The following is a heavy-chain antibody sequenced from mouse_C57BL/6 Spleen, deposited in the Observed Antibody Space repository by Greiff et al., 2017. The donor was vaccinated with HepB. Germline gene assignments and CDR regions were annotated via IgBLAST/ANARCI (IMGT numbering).Heavy chain of an antibody. CDR1: GFTFSDYG. Sequence: EVKVVESGGGLVKPGGSLKLSCAASGFTFSDYGMHWVRQAPEKGLEWVAYISSGSSTIYYADTVKGRFTISRDNAKNTLFLQMTSLRSEDTAMYYCARDGAYYSNYWFAYWGQGTLVTVSA. J-gene: IGHJ3*01. CDR2: ISSGSSTI. V-gene: IGHV5-17*01. D-gene: IGHD2-5*01. CDR3: ARDGAYYSNYWFAY.